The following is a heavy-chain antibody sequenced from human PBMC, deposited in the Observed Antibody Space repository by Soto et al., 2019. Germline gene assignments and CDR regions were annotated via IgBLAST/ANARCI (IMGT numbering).Heavy chain of an antibody. CDR1: GGTFSSYA. CDR2: IIPIFGTA. CDR3: AILYDFWSGYPGPSYGMDA. Sequence: GASVKVSCKASGGTFSSYAISWVRQAPGQGLEWMGGIIPIFGTANYAQKFQGRVTITADESTSTAYMELSSLRSEDTAVYYCAILYDFWSGYPGPSYGMDAWGQGTTVTVS. J-gene: IGHJ6*02. V-gene: IGHV1-69*13. D-gene: IGHD3-3*01.